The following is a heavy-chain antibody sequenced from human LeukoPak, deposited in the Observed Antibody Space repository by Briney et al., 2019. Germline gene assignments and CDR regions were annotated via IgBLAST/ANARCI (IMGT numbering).Heavy chain of an antibody. V-gene: IGHV3-23*01. D-gene: IGHD1-26*01. CDR3: AKYSGSYYYPPNWDS. Sequence: GGSLRLSCAAPGFTFSSYAMSWVRQGPGKGLEWVSSISSSGGSTHYADSVKGRFTLSRDYPKNTLYLQMNSLRAEDTAVYFCAKYSGSYYYPPNWDSWGQGTLVTVSS. CDR1: GFTFSSYA. J-gene: IGHJ4*02. CDR2: ISSSGGST.